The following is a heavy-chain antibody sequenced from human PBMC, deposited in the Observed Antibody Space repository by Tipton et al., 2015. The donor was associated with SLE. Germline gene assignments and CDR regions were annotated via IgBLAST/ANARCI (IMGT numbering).Heavy chain of an antibody. CDR1: GGSLSSGNYY. CDR2: IFYSGNT. Sequence: TLSLTCTVSGGSLSSGNYYWVWIRQPPGKGLEWIGSIFYSGNTFYNPSLKSRVSISVDTSKNQFSLKLSSVTAADTAVYYCARGGGSYYDYWGQGTLVTVSS. D-gene: IGHD1-26*01. CDR3: ARGGGSYYDY. V-gene: IGHV4-39*01. J-gene: IGHJ4*02.